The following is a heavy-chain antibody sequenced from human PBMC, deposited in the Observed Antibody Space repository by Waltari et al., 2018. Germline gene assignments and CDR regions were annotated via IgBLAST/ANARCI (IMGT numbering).Heavy chain of an antibody. CDR3: ARDSNLVRGVADV. J-gene: IGHJ4*02. CDR1: GHSISSGSLY. Sequence: QVHLQESGPGVVTPSETLSLTCTVSGHSISSGSLYWRWIRQSAGKGLQWIGRIYTTGSLNYSPSLKSRVTMSVDSSKNTFSLKLKSVTAADTAVYFCARDSNLVRGVADVWGRGTQVTVSS. D-gene: IGHD3-10*01. CDR2: IYTTGSL. V-gene: IGHV4-61*02.